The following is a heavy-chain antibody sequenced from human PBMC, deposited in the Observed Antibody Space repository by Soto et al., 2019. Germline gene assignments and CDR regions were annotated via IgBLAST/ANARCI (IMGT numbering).Heavy chain of an antibody. CDR3: VRGYGDYFDGHGYLGQH. Sequence: EVQLVESGGGLVQPGGSLRLSCAASGFTFSSYWMHWVRQAPGKGPMWVSRIKSDGSGTYYADPVKGRLTISRDNAKDTLEREINSLRAEGTAVYFCVRGYGDYFDGHGYLGQHWGQGPLVTVCS. V-gene: IGHV3-74*01. CDR2: IKSDGSGT. J-gene: IGHJ1*01. CDR1: GFTFSSYW. D-gene: IGHD5-18*01.